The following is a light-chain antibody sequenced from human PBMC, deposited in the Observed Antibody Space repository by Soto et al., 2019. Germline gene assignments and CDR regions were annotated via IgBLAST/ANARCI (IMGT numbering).Light chain of an antibody. CDR3: AAWDDNLNGPL. J-gene: IGLJ3*02. CDR1: NSNIGRYS. Sequence: QSALTQPPSLSGTPGQRVTISCSGSNSNIGRYSVNWYQHFPATAPKILINSDDERPAVVPARFSGSKAGTSAPLVISGLQSEDEAEYYCAAWDDNLNGPLFGGGTKLTVL. CDR2: SDD. V-gene: IGLV1-44*01.